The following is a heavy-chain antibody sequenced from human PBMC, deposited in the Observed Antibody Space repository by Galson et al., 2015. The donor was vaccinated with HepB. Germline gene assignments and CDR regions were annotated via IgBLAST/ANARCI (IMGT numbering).Heavy chain of an antibody. CDR1: GYTFSAYY. D-gene: IGHD3-22*01. CDR3: ARDSNLGYHDGRGGLEI. Sequence: SVKVSCKASGYTFSAYYLHWVRQAPGQGPEWMGIINPTGGNTVYTEKFQGRLTVTRDTFTSTVYMELSSLTSEDTAVYYCARDSNLGYHDGRGGLEIWGQGTMVTVSS. V-gene: IGHV1-46*01. J-gene: IGHJ3*02. CDR2: INPTGGNT.